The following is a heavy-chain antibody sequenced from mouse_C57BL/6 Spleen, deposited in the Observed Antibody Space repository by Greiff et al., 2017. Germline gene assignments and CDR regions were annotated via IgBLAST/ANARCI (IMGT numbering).Heavy chain of an antibody. J-gene: IGHJ1*03. CDR1: GYSITSGYY. D-gene: IGHD2-4*01. V-gene: IGHV3-6*01. CDR2: ISYDGSN. Sequence: EVKVEESGPGLVKPSQSLSLTCSVTGYSITSGYYWNWIRQFPGNKLEWMGYISYDGSNNYNLSLKNRISITRDTSKNQFFLKLNSVTTEDTASYYGADYYWYFDDWGTGTTVTVSS. CDR3: ADYYWYFDD.